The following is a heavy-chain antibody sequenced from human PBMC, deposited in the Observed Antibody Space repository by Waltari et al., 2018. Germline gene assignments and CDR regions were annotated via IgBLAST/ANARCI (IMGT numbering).Heavy chain of an antibody. J-gene: IGHJ4*02. CDR1: GFTFSGYS. V-gene: IGHV3-48*04. CDR2: ISPGGDTI. CDR3: ARIRGVSGSYYSDF. Sequence: EVQLVESGGGLVQPGGSLRLSCAVSGFTFSGYSLNWVRQAPGKGLEGVSYISPGGDTIYYADAVKGRFTISRDSARNSLYLQRNSLRAEDTAVYYCARIRGVSGSYYSDFWGQGTLVTVSS. D-gene: IGHD3-10*01.